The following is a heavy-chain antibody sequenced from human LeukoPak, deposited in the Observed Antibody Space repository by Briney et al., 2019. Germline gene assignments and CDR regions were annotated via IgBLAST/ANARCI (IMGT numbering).Heavy chain of an antibody. D-gene: IGHD5-24*01. J-gene: IGHJ4*02. CDR2: IYRDGTT. CDR3: ARDLYGYNPFDY. CDR1: GFTVSSNY. Sequence: PGGSLGLSCAASGFTVSSNYMSWVRQAPGKGLEWVSAIYRDGTTKYADSVNGRFTISRDSSKNTLYLQMNSLRAEDTAVYYCARDLYGYNPFDYWGQGTLVTVSS. V-gene: IGHV3-66*01.